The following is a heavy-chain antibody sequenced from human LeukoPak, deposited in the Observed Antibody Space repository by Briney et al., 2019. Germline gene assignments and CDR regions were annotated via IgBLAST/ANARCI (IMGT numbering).Heavy chain of an antibody. CDR3: ARGPDYGDYFDY. D-gene: IGHD4-17*01. CDR1: GGTFSSYA. J-gene: IGHJ4*02. V-gene: IGHV1-69*06. Sequence: SVKVSCKASGGTFSSYAISWVRQAPGQGLEWMGGIIPIFGTANYAQKFQGRVTITADKSTSTAYMELSSLRSEDTAVYYCARGPDYGDYFDYWGQGTLVTVSS. CDR2: IIPIFGTA.